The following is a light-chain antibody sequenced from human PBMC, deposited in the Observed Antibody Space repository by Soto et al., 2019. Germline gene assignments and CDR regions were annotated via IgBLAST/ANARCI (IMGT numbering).Light chain of an antibody. Sequence: EIVLTQSPATLSLSPGERATLSCRASQSVSSYLAWYQQKPGQAPRLLIYDASNRATGIPARCRGRGSGTDFTLTISSLEPEDFAVYYWQQRSHWFTFGPGTKVHIK. CDR1: QSVSSY. J-gene: IGKJ3*01. V-gene: IGKV3-11*01. CDR2: DAS. CDR3: QQRSHWFT.